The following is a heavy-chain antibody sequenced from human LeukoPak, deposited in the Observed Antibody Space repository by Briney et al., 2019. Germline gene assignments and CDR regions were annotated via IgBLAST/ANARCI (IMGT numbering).Heavy chain of an antibody. J-gene: IGHJ6*03. Sequence: GGSLRLSCAESGVTFSSYGMHWVRQAPGKGVEWVAVIRYDGGNKYYADSVKGRFTISRDNSKNTLYLQMNSLRAEDTAVYYCAKVGIAARPCYYYCYLDVWGKGTTVTVSS. D-gene: IGHD6-6*01. CDR3: AKVGIAARPCYYYCYLDV. V-gene: IGHV3-30*02. CDR1: GVTFSSYG. CDR2: IRYDGGNK.